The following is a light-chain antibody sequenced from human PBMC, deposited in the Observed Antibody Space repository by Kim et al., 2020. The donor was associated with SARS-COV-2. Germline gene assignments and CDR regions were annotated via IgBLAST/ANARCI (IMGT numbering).Light chain of an antibody. J-gene: IGKJ4*01. V-gene: IGKV3-20*01. CDR3: QQYGSSPPLT. CDR2: GAS. Sequence: SPGESATLSCRPSQSVSGSYLAWYQQSPGQAPRLLIYGASSRATGIPDRFSCSGSGTDFTLTISRLEPEDFAVYYCQQYGSSPPLTFGGGTKLEI. CDR1: QSVSGSY.